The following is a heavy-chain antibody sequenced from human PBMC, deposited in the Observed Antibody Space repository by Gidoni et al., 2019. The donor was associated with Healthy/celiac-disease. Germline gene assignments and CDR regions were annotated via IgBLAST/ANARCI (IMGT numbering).Heavy chain of an antibody. CDR1: GYTFTSYG. CDR3: AREGDDYGDYPREYVY. J-gene: IGHJ4*02. V-gene: IGHV1-18*01. Sequence: QVQLVQSGAEVKKPAASVKVSCKASGYTFTSYGISWVRQAPGQGLEWMGWISAYNGNTNYAQKHQGRVTMTTDTSTSTAYMGLRSLRSDDTAVYYCAREGDDYGDYPREYVYWGQGTLVTVSS. CDR2: ISAYNGNT. D-gene: IGHD4-17*01.